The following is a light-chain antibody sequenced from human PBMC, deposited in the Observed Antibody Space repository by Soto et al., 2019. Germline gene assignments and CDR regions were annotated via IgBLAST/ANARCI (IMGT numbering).Light chain of an antibody. V-gene: IGLV2-14*01. Sequence: QSPLTQPASVSGSPGQSITISCTGTSSDVGGYNYVSWYQQHPGKAPKLMIDEVSNRPSGVSNRFSGSKSGNTASLTISGLQADDEADYYCSSYTSSSIDYVFGTGTKLTVL. CDR1: SSDVGGYNY. J-gene: IGLJ1*01. CDR2: EVS. CDR3: SSYTSSSIDYV.